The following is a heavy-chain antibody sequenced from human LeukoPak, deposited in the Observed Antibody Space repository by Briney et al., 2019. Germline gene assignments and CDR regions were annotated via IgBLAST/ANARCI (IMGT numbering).Heavy chain of an antibody. D-gene: IGHD4-11*01. CDR1: AYSIRGDDY. CDR3: ARNRSMTTTPGLDH. J-gene: IGHJ4*02. Sequence: KPSETLSLTCAVSAYSIRGDDYWGWVRQSPGKGLEWIGSIYHSGSTHYNPSLKSRVTISVDTSKNQFSLMLNSVTAADAAVYYCARNRSMTTTPGLDHWGQGTLVTVSS. CDR2: IYHSGST. V-gene: IGHV4-38-2*01.